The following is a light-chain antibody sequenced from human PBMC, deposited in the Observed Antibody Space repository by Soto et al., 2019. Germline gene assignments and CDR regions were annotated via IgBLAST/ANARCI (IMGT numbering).Light chain of an antibody. CDR3: QQYTNWPIT. J-gene: IGKJ2*01. V-gene: IGKV3-15*01. CDR2: GAS. Sequence: EIVMTQSPATLSVSPGGRATLSCRASQSVSNDLDWYQQKPGQAPRVLIYGASTRATGIPARFSGSGSGTEFTLAISSLQSEDFAVYYCQQYTNWPITFGQGTKLEIK. CDR1: QSVSND.